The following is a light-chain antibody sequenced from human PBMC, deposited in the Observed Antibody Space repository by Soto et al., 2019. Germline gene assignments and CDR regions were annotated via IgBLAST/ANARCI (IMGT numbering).Light chain of an antibody. CDR1: QSVSNNY. Sequence: EVVLTQSPGTLSLSPGERATLSCRASQSVSNNYFAWYQQKPGQAPRLLIFGSSDRATGIPDRFSGSGSGTDFTLTISRLEPEDFAVSYCQQYGSSPPYTFGQRTKLEIK. J-gene: IGKJ2*01. V-gene: IGKV3-20*01. CDR3: QQYGSSPPYT. CDR2: GSS.